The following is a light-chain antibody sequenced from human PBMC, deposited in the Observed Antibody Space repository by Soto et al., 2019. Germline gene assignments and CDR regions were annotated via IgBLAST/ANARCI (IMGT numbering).Light chain of an antibody. J-gene: IGKJ1*01. CDR1: QSISSW. CDR3: QQYNGYSRT. Sequence: DIQMTQSPSTLSASVGDRVTITCRASQSISSWLAWYQQKPGKAPNLLIYDVSSLERGVPSRFSGSGSGTEFTLTISSMQPDDFATFYCQQYNGYSRTFGQGTKV. V-gene: IGKV1-5*01. CDR2: DVS.